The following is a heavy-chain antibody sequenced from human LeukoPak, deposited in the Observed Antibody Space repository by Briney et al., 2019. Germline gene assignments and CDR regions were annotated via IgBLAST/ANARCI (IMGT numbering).Heavy chain of an antibody. Sequence: SETLSLTCAVYGGSFSGYYWSWIRQPPGKGLEWIGEINHSGSTNYNPSLKSRVTISVDTSKNQFSLKLSSVTAADTAVYYCARVRVSRGYSGYGKIQLWSMLDYWGQGTLVSVSS. J-gene: IGHJ4*02. CDR3: ARVRVSRGYSGYGKIQLWSMLDY. V-gene: IGHV4-34*01. D-gene: IGHD5-12*01. CDR2: INHSGST. CDR1: GGSFSGYY.